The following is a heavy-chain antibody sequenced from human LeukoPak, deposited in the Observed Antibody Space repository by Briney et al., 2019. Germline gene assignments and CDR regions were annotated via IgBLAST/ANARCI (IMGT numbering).Heavy chain of an antibody. CDR3: ARDPIDDILTGYFPSEGFDY. V-gene: IGHV1-69*05. CDR2: IIPIFGTA. Sequence: ASVKVSCKASGGTFSSYAISWVRHAPGQGLEWMGRIIPIFGTANYAQKFQSRVTITTDESTSTAYMELSSLRSEYTAVYYCARDPIDDILTGYFPSEGFDYWGQGTLVTVSS. CDR1: GGTFSSYA. J-gene: IGHJ4*02. D-gene: IGHD3-9*01.